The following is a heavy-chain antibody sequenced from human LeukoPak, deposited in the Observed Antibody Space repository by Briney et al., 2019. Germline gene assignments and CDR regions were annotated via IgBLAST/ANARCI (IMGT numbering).Heavy chain of an antibody. D-gene: IGHD3-22*01. CDR3: ARDRPNYYGSDGHYYRRDGDY. CDR1: EFTFSNYA. V-gene: IGHV3-23*01. Sequence: GSLRLSCAASEFTFSNYAMSWVRQAPGKGLEWVSSITSRDGTTYYADSVKGRFIISRDNSESTLYLQMNSLRAEDSALYYCARDRPNYYGSDGHYYRRDGDYWGQGTLVTVSS. CDR2: ITSRDGTT. J-gene: IGHJ4*02.